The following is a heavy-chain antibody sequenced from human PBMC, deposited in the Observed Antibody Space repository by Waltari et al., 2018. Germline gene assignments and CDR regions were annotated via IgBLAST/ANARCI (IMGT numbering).Heavy chain of an antibody. J-gene: IGHJ6*02. CDR3: ARGYSTDPLGV. CDR1: GFTFRDYA. CDR2: ISYDGSNK. D-gene: IGHD2-2*01. Sequence: QVQLVESGGGVVQPGRALRLSCSASGFTFRDYAIHWVRQAPGKGLEWVAVISYDGSNKYYVDSVKGRFTLSRDNSKNTVYVQMNSLRPEDTAVYYCARGYSTDPLGVWGQGTTVTVSS. V-gene: IGHV3-30*04.